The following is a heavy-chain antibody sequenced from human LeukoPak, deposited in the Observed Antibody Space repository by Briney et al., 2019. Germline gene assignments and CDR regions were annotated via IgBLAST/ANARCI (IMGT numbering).Heavy chain of an antibody. CDR3: AYNRNFALDN. J-gene: IGHJ4*01. CDR2: VYHDGSA. Sequence: SETLSLTCPVSGASIENHSWWSWVRQPPGKGLEWIGEVYHDGSANYKPSLKSRVTISADTSRNHFSLKLTSVTAADTAVYYCAYNRNFALDNWGRGTLVTVSS. V-gene: IGHV4/OR15-8*01. D-gene: IGHD1-14*01. CDR1: GASIENHSW.